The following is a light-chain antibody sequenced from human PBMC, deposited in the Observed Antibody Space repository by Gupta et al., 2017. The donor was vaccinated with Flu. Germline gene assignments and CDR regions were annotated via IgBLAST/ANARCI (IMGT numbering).Light chain of an antibody. CDR3: HQEYHDDPPWT. V-gene: IGKV4-1*01. CDR1: QSVCNSANNKNY. J-gene: IGKJ1*01. Sequence: GERDTSKCKSSQSVCNSANNKNYLAWYEQKERQPPQWLIRWAASREHGGTDRCIGSGVGTDVNLTIITRQAEDVEVYYCHQEYHDDPPWTFGQGTMLDI. CDR2: WAA.